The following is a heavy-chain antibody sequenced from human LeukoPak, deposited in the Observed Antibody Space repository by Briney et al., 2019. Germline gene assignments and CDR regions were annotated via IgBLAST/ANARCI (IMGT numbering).Heavy chain of an antibody. Sequence: GGSLRLSCAASGFTFSSYGMSWVRQAPGKGLEWVSAISGSGGSTYYADSVKGRFTISRDNSNNTLYLQMNSLRAEDTAVYYCAKNPGTYYYYYMDVWGKGTTVTVSS. CDR3: AKNPGTYYYYYMDV. CDR1: GFTFSSYG. V-gene: IGHV3-23*01. CDR2: ISGSGGST. J-gene: IGHJ6*03.